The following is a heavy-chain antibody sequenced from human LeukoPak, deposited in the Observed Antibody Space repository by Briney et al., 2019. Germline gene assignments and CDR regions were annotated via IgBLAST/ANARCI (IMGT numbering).Heavy chain of an antibody. CDR3: AREVQLERRYLAFDI. V-gene: IGHV1-69*13. D-gene: IGHD1-1*01. Sequence: GASVKVSCKASGYTFTSYGISWVRQAPGQGLEWMGGIIPIFGTANYAQKFQGRVTITADESTSTAYMELSSLRSEDTAVYYCAREVQLERRYLAFDIWGQGTMVTVSS. CDR2: IIPIFGTA. CDR1: GYTFTSYG. J-gene: IGHJ3*02.